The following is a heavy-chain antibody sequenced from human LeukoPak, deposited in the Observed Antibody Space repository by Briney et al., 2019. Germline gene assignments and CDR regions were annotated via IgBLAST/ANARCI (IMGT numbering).Heavy chain of an antibody. Sequence: PGGSLRLSCAASGFTFDDYAMHWVRQAPGKGLEWVSGISWNGGSIGYADSVKGRFTISRDNAKNSLYLQMNSLRAEDTALYYCAKDSIAAAGYGMDVWGQGTTVTVSS. CDR2: ISWNGGSI. J-gene: IGHJ6*02. CDR1: GFTFDDYA. CDR3: AKDSIAAAGYGMDV. D-gene: IGHD6-13*01. V-gene: IGHV3-9*01.